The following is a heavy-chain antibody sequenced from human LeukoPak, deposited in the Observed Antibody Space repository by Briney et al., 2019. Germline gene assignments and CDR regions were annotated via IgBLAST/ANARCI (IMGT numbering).Heavy chain of an antibody. CDR1: GHTFSGSY. Sequence: GASVKVSCTASGHTFSGSYMHWVRQAPGQGLEWMWWINTNGGTNYAQKFQGRVTMTRDTSISTAYMELSGLRSEDTAVYYCAKARKMSTVDDAFDIWGQGTMVTVSS. J-gene: IGHJ3*02. CDR3: AKARKMSTVDDAFDI. D-gene: IGHD5-24*01. CDR2: INTNGGT. V-gene: IGHV1-2*02.